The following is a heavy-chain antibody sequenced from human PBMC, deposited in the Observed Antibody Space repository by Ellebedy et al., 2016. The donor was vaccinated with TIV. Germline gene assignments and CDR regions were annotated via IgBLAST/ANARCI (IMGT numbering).Heavy chain of an antibody. V-gene: IGHV3-23*01. CDR1: GFTLGNYE. D-gene: IGHD6-13*01. Sequence: GESLKISXAASGFTLGNYEMTWVRQAPGKGLQWVAIIRTNSYNTLYADSVKGRFTISRDDSKKTLYLQMNILRAEDTAVYYCARRGPAAAPYYMDVWGKGTTVIVSS. J-gene: IGHJ6*03. CDR3: ARRGPAAAPYYMDV. CDR2: IRTNSYNT.